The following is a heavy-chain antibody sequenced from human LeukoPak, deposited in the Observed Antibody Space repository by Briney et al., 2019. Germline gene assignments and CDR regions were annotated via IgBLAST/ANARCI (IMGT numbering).Heavy chain of an antibody. V-gene: IGHV2-70*12. CDR3: AHNPRVGYCSGGSCPLGYYYGMDV. CDR1: GFSLSTSGMC. CDR2: IDWDDDK. J-gene: IGHJ6*02. D-gene: IGHD2-15*01. Sequence: ESGPTLVNPTQTLTLTCTFSGFSLSTSGMCVSWIRQPPGKALEWLALIDWDDDKYYSPSLKSRLTITKDTSKNQVVLTMTNMDPMDTATYYCAHNPRVGYCSGGSCPLGYYYGMDVWGQGTTVTVSS.